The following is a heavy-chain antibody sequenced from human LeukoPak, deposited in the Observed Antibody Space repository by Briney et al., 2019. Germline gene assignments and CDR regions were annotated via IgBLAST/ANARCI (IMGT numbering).Heavy chain of an antibody. CDR3: ARDYDFWSGYPIWGSAYDAFDI. D-gene: IGHD3-3*01. CDR1: GFTFGSHA. V-gene: IGHV3-23*01. Sequence: GGSLRLSCAASGFTFGSHAMSWVRQAPGKGLQWVASLNGGGGRVYYADAVKGRFTISRDNAKNSLYLQMNSLRAEDTAVYYCARDYDFWSGYPIWGSAYDAFDIWGQGTMVTVSS. J-gene: IGHJ3*02. CDR2: LNGGGGRV.